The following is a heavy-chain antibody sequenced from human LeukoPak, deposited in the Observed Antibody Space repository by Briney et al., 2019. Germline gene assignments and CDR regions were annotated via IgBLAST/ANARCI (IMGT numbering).Heavy chain of an antibody. D-gene: IGHD3-22*01. V-gene: IGHV4-59*01. CDR1: GGSISSYY. CDR3: ARASSGYYLEAFDI. CDR2: IYYSGST. Sequence: SETLSLTCTVPGGSISSYYWSWIRQPPGKGLEWIGYIYYSGSTNYNPSLKSRVTISVDTSKNQFSLKLSSVTAADTAVYYCARASSGYYLEAFDIWGQGTMVTVSS. J-gene: IGHJ3*02.